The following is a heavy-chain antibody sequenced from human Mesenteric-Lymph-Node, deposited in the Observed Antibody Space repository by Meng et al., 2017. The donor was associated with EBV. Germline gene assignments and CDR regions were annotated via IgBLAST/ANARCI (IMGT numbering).Heavy chain of an antibody. CDR3: ARGVVARNYFDF. Sequence: QVQLQESGPGLVKPSQTLSLTCVVSGDPMSSGGYYWSWIRQPPGKGLEWIGYIYYSGNTYYNSSLKSRLTISVDTSKNQFSLKLTSVTAADTAVYYCARGVVARNYFDFWGQGSLVTVSS. D-gene: IGHD2-15*01. CDR2: IYYSGNT. V-gene: IGHV4-30-4*01. CDR1: GDPMSSGGYY. J-gene: IGHJ4*02.